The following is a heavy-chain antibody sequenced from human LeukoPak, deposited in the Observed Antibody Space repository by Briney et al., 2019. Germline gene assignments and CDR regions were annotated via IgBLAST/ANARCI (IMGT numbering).Heavy chain of an antibody. CDR1: GGSISSGDYY. J-gene: IGHJ4*02. CDR3: AGRSSGWYDY. Sequence: SETLSLTCTVSGGSISSGDYYWTWIRQPPGKGLEWIGYIYYSGTTYYNPSLKSRVSISVDTSKNQFSLNLSSVTAADTAVYYCAGRSSGWYDYWSQGTLVTVSS. CDR2: IYYSGTT. V-gene: IGHV4-30-4*01. D-gene: IGHD6-19*01.